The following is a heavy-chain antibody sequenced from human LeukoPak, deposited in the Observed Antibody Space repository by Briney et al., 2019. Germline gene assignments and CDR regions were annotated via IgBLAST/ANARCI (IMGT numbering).Heavy chain of an antibody. CDR2: IYYSGST. CDR1: GGSFSGYY. Sequence: SETLSLTCAVYGGSFSGYYWSWIRQPPGKGLEWIGYIYYSGSTNYNPSLKSRVTISVDTSKDQFSLKLSSVTAADTAVYYCARNGDYYDSSGYYYVGWFDPWGQGTLVTVSS. D-gene: IGHD3-22*01. CDR3: ARNGDYYDSSGYYYVGWFDP. J-gene: IGHJ5*02. V-gene: IGHV4-59*01.